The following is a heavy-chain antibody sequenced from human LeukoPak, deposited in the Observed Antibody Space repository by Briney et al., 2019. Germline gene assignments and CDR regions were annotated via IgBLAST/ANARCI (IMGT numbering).Heavy chain of an antibody. V-gene: IGHV3-21*01. J-gene: IGHJ6*02. Sequence: GGSLRLSCAASGFTFSSYSMNWVRQAPGKGLEWVSSISSSSSYIYYADSVRGRFTISSDNAKNSLYLQMNSLRAEDTAVYYCARWRNNWNGYYYYGMDVWGQGTTVTVSS. CDR3: ARWRNNWNGYYYYGMDV. CDR2: ISSSSSYI. CDR1: GFTFSSYS. D-gene: IGHD1-1*01.